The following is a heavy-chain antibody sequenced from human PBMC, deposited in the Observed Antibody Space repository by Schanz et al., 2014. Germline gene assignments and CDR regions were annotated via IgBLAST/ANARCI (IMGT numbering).Heavy chain of an antibody. CDR3: ARGARQYSGSYSPSDY. J-gene: IGHJ4*02. CDR1: GFTFSGYA. CDR2: ISGSDNYI. Sequence: VQLVESGGGVVQPGRSLRLSCAASGFTFSGYAMHWVRQAPGKGLEWVSYISGSDNYINYADSVKGRFTISRDNAKNSLFLLMSSLRAEDSAVYYCARGARQYSGSYSPSDYWGQGTLVTVSS. D-gene: IGHD1-26*01. V-gene: IGHV3-21*05.